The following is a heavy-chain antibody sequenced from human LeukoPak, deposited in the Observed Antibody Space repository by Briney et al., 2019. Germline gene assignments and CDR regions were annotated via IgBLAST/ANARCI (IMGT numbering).Heavy chain of an antibody. CDR1: GVTFSAYS. CDR3: ARQAGTGDYYFDY. Sequence: GGSLRLSCAASGVTFSAYSMNWVRQAPGGGVEWVSSISSSSSYIYYADSVKGRFTISRDNAKNSLYLQMNSLRAEDTAVYYCARQAGTGDYYFDYWGQGSLVTVSS. J-gene: IGHJ4*02. V-gene: IGHV3-21*01. D-gene: IGHD7-27*01. CDR2: ISSSSSYI.